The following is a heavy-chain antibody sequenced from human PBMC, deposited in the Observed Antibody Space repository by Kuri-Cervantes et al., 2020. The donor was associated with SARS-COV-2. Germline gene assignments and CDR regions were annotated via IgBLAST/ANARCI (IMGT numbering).Heavy chain of an antibody. J-gene: IGHJ3*02. D-gene: IGHD6-13*01. CDR1: GFTFRSYG. Sequence: GESLKISCAASGFTFRSYGIHWVRQAPGKGLEWVAFMHYDGSNKYYADSVKGRFTISRDNSKNTLYLEMNSLGGEDTAVYYRARAIGTGYSSSWYLGGAFDIWGQGTMVTVSS. CDR2: MHYDGSNK. CDR3: ARAIGTGYSSSWYLGGAFDI. V-gene: IGHV3-30*02.